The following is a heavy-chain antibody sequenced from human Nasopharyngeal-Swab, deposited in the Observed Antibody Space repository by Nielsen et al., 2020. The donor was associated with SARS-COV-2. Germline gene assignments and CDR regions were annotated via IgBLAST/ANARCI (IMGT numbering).Heavy chain of an antibody. Sequence: GGSLRLSCAASGFTVSSHYMSWVRQAPGKGLEWVSVIYSGGSTYYAASVTGRFTISRDNSKNTLYLQMNSLRAEDTAVYYCARGTGGGTIFGVVIMGYGMDVWGQGTTVTVSS. J-gene: IGHJ6*02. D-gene: IGHD3-3*01. CDR1: GFTVSSHY. CDR2: IYSGGST. CDR3: ARGTGGGTIFGVVIMGYGMDV. V-gene: IGHV3-66*01.